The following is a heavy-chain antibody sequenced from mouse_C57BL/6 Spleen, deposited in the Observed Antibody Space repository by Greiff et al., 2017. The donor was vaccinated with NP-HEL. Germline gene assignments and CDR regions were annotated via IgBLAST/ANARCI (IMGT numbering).Heavy chain of an antibody. CDR2: ISYDGSN. J-gene: IGHJ3*01. CDR1: GYSITSGYY. Sequence: DVKLQESGPGLVKPSQSLSLTCSVTGYSITSGYYWNWIRQFPGNKLEWMGYISYDGSNNYNPSLKNRITITLDTSKNQFFLKLNSVTTEDTATYYCARDYWGQGTLVTVSA. V-gene: IGHV3-6*01. CDR3: ARDY.